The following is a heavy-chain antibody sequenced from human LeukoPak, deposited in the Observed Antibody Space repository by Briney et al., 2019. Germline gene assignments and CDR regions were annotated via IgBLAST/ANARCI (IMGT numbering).Heavy chain of an antibody. CDR1: YTFTGXY. Sequence: YTFTGXYXHWVRQAPGQGLEXMGWINPNSGGTNYAQKFQGRVTMNRDTSISTAYMELSRLRSDDTAVYYCARDYYGSGSYYGHMDVWGKGTTVTVSS. J-gene: IGHJ6*03. CDR2: INPNSGGT. V-gene: IGHV1-2*02. D-gene: IGHD3-10*01. CDR3: ARDYYGSGSYYGHMDV.